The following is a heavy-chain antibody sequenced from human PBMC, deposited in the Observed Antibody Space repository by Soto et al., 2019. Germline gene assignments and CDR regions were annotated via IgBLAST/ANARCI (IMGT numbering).Heavy chain of an antibody. J-gene: IGHJ4*02. V-gene: IGHV3-23*01. Sequence: EVQLLESGGGLVQPGGSLRLSCAASGFTFSSYAMSWVRQAPGKGLEWVSAISGSGGSTYYADSVKGRFTISRDNSKNTVYMQMTSLRAEDTAVYYCAKDQHSSSWSGWGGYCGQGTLVTVSS. CDR1: GFTFSSYA. CDR3: AKDQHSSSWSGWGGY. CDR2: ISGSGGST. D-gene: IGHD6-13*01.